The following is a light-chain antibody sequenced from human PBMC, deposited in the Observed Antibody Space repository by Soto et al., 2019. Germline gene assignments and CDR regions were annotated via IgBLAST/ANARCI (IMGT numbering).Light chain of an antibody. CDR3: QQRSNWPPRIT. CDR2: DAS. Sequence: ENVLTQSPATLSLSPGERATLSCRASQSVGNYLAWSQQKPGQAPRLLIYDASNRAADIPARFSGSGSGTDFTLTISSLEPEDFAVYYCQQRSNWPPRITFGQGTRLEIK. J-gene: IGKJ5*01. CDR1: QSVGNY. V-gene: IGKV3-11*01.